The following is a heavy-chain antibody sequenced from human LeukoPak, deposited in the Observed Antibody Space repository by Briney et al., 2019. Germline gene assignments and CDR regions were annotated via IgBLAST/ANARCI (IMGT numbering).Heavy chain of an antibody. CDR2: ISYSGST. V-gene: IGHV4-59*12. Sequence: SETLSLTCTVSGASISSYYWSWIRQPPGKGLEWIGFISYSGSTNYKPSLKSRVTMSVDTSKNQFSLKLSSVTAADTAVYYCASRYCSGGSCQYRDAFDIWGQGTMVTVSS. CDR1: GASISSYY. CDR3: ASRYCSGGSCQYRDAFDI. D-gene: IGHD2-15*01. J-gene: IGHJ3*02.